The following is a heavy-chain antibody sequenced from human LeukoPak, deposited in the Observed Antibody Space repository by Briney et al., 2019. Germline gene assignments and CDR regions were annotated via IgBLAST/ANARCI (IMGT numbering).Heavy chain of an antibody. CDR2: ISGSGGST. Sequence: GGSLRLSCAASGFTFSSYAMSWVRQAPGKGLEWVSAISGSGGSTYYADSVKGRFTISRDNSKSTLYLQMNSLRAEDTAVYYCSSGYGSRYYYYGMDVWGQGTTVTVSS. CDR1: GFTFSSYA. V-gene: IGHV3-23*01. CDR3: SSGYGSRYYYYGMDV. J-gene: IGHJ6*02. D-gene: IGHD3-22*01.